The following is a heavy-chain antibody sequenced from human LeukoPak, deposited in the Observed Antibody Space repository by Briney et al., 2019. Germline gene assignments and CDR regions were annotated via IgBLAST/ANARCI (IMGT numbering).Heavy chain of an antibody. J-gene: IGHJ4*02. D-gene: IGHD4-17*01. CDR1: GFTVSSNY. V-gene: IGHV3-53*01. Sequence: GGSLRLSCAASGFTVSSNYMSWVRQAPGKGLEWVSVIYSGGDTYYADSVKGRFTISRDNAKNTMYLQMNSLRAEDTAVYYCARGFSTVTTDWGQGTLVTVSS. CDR2: IYSGGDT. CDR3: ARGFSTVTTD.